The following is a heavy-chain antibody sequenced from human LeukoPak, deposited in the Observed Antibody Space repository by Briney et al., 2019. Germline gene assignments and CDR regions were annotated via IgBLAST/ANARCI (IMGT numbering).Heavy chain of an antibody. Sequence: PGGSLRLSCVVSGVTFSSYVMNWVRQAPGKGLEWVSSISSSSSYIYYADSVKGRFTISRDNAKNSLYLQMNSLRAEDTAVYYCARDFSSQDGMDVWGQGTTVTVSS. CDR3: ARDFSSQDGMDV. CDR1: GVTFSSYV. V-gene: IGHV3-21*01. J-gene: IGHJ6*02. CDR2: ISSSSSYI. D-gene: IGHD2-2*01.